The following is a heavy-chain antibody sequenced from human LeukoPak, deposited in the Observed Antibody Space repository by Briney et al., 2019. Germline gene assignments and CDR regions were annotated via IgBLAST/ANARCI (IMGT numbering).Heavy chain of an antibody. J-gene: IGHJ6*02. Sequence: SETLSLTCAVYGGSFSGYYWSWIRQPPGKGLEWIGEINHSGSTNYNPSLKNRVTISVDTSKNQFSLKLSSVTAADTAVYYCARGFRPVYNYYYGMDVWGQGTTVTVSS. CDR3: ARGFRPVYNYYYGMDV. D-gene: IGHD2/OR15-2a*01. CDR2: INHSGST. V-gene: IGHV4-34*01. CDR1: GGSFSGYY.